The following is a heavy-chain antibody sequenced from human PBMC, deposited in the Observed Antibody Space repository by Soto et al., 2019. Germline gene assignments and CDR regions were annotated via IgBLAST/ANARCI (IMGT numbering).Heavy chain of an antibody. J-gene: IGHJ1*01. CDR1: GFTFSIYT. V-gene: IGHV3-23*01. D-gene: IGHD3-16*01. Sequence: PXGSLRLSCAAAGFTFSIYTMSWVRQAPGKGLEWVSAIIASTGNTYYKNSVKGRFTISRDNVETALFPKMNTLRAEETALYYCAIDSDGGDWGQGPLVTVSS. CDR2: IIASTGNT. CDR3: AIDSDGGD.